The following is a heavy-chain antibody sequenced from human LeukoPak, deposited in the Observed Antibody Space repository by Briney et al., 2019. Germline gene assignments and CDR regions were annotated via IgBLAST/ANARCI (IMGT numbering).Heavy chain of an antibody. CDR1: GGSISSGGYS. CDR2: VYHSGST. Sequence: SQTLSLTCAVSGGSISSGGYSWSWIRQPPGKGLEWIRYVYHSGSTYYNPSLKSRVTISVDRSKNQFSLKLSSVTAADTAVYSCARGGTWIQLWPDYYYYGMDVWGQGTTVTVSS. CDR3: ARGGTWIQLWPDYYYYGMDV. V-gene: IGHV4-30-2*01. D-gene: IGHD5-18*01. J-gene: IGHJ6*02.